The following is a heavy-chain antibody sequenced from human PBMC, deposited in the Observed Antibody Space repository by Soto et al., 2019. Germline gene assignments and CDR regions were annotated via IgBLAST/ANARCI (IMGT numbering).Heavy chain of an antibody. J-gene: IGHJ6*02. D-gene: IGHD2-2*01. CDR2: FYYSGST. CDR3: ARLGGYCSTSCYGYYGMDV. CDR1: CPSIPSSTFS. V-gene: IGHV4-39*01. Sequence: SATLSLTCPVACPSIPSSTFSWGRSGKPPGKGLEWIGTFYYSGSTYYNPSLESRVTISVDTSKNQFSLKVSSLTAADTAVYYCARLGGYCSTSCYGYYGMDVWGPGTTVS.